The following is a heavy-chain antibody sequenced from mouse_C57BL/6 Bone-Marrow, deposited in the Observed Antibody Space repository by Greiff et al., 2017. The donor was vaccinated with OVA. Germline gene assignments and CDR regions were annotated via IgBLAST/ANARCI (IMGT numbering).Heavy chain of an antibody. CDR3: ARVQDSSGYRAMDY. D-gene: IGHD3-2*02. CDR2: IYPGSGST. V-gene: IGHV1-55*01. CDR1: GYTFTSYW. Sequence: QVQLQQPGAELVKPGASVKMSCKASGYTFTSYWITWVKQRPGQGLEWIGDIYPGSGSTNYNEKFKSKATLTVDTSSSTADMQLSSLTSEDSAVYYCARVQDSSGYRAMDYWGQGTSVTVSS. J-gene: IGHJ4*01.